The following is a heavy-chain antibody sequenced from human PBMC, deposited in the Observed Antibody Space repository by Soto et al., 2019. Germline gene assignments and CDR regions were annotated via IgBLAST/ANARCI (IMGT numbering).Heavy chain of an antibody. Sequence: QVQLVQSGGEVKTPGASVKVSCKAYGYTFTSYGITWVRQAPGQGLDWMGWISTYNGGTNYAQNLQGRVTMTTDTSTSTAYMELRSLRSYDTAMYYFARDISDGSGSSYGYWCQGTLVTVSS. CDR3: ARDISDGSGSSYGY. V-gene: IGHV1-18*01. CDR1: GYTFTSYG. J-gene: IGHJ4*02. D-gene: IGHD3-10*01. CDR2: ISTYNGGT.